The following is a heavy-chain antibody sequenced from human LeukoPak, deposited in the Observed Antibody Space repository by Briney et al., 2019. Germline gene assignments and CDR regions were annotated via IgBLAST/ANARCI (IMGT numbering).Heavy chain of an antibody. J-gene: IGHJ4*02. CDR1: GFTFSSYS. V-gene: IGHV3-21*01. D-gene: IGHD3-22*01. CDR2: ISSSSSYI. CDR3: AREDPREIVVSY. Sequence: GGSLRLSCAASGFTFSSYSMNWVRQAPGKGLEWVSSISSSSSYIYYADSVKGRFTISRDNAKNSPYLQTNSLRAEDTAVYYCAREDPREIVVSYWGQGTLVTVSS.